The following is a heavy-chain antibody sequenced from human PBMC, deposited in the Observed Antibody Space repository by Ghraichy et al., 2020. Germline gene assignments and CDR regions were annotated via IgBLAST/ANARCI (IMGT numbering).Heavy chain of an antibody. Sequence: ASVKVSCKASGYTFTSYGISWVRQAPGQGLEWMGWISAYNGNTNYTQKLQGRVTMTTDTSTSTAYMELRSLRSDDTAVYYCASEDYYDSSGYKMWGQGTLVTVSS. V-gene: IGHV1-18*01. CDR1: GYTFTSYG. CDR3: ASEDYYDSSGYKM. D-gene: IGHD3-22*01. J-gene: IGHJ4*02. CDR2: ISAYNGNT.